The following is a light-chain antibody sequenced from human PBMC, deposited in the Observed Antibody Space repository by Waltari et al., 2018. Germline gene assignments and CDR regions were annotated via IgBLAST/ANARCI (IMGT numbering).Light chain of an antibody. Sequence: DIQMTQSPSTLSASVGDRVTISCRASQSVGTWLAWYQQKPGKAPKLLIYMASSLDSGVPSRFSGSGSGTDFTRTISSLQPDDFATYSCQQYSSFSTFGQGTKV. V-gene: IGKV1-5*03. CDR3: QQYSSFST. CDR1: QSVGTW. CDR2: MAS. J-gene: IGKJ2*01.